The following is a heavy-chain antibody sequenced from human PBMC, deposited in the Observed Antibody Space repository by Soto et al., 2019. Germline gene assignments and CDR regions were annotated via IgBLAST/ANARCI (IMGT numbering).Heavy chain of an antibody. J-gene: IGHJ6*02. V-gene: IGHV1-69*04. CDR1: GGTFSGYA. CDR3: ARDGAAVGRDAMDV. CDR2: IIPNLGIA. Sequence: QVQLVQSGAEVKKRGSSVKVSCKASGGTFSGYAISGVRQSPGQGVEWMGRIIPNLGIANDAQKFQGRVTITADNSTSTPYLQLSSLRSEDTAVYYCARDGAAVGRDAMDVWGQGTTVTVSS. D-gene: IGHD6-13*01.